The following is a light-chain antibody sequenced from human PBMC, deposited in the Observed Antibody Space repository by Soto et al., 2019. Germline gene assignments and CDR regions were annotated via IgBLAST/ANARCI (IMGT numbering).Light chain of an antibody. CDR3: QQYSRLWS. Sequence: DIQVTQSPSSLSASVGDRVTITCRASQNINNYLNWYQQKPGKAPKLLIYGASSLESGVPPRFSGDGSGTEFTLTISSLQRDDFGIYYCQQYSRLWSFGQGTKV. CDR1: QNINNY. J-gene: IGKJ1*01. V-gene: IGKV1-5*03. CDR2: GAS.